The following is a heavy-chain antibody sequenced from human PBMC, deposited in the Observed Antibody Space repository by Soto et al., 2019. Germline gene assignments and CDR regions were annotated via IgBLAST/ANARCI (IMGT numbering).Heavy chain of an antibody. Sequence: GGSLRLSCAASGFTFSSYSMNWVRQAPGKGLEWVSSISSSSSYIYYADSVKGRFTISRDNAKNSLYLQMNSLRAEDTAVYYCATRPQGYFVNDYWGQGTLVTVSS. J-gene: IGHJ4*02. CDR2: ISSSSSYI. CDR3: ATRPQGYFVNDY. V-gene: IGHV3-21*01. CDR1: GFTFSSYS. D-gene: IGHD3-9*01.